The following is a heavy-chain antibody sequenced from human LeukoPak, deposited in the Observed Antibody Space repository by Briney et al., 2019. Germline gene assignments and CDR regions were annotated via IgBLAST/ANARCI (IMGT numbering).Heavy chain of an antibody. CDR2: INPNSGGT. D-gene: IGHD1-26*01. CDR1: GYTFTGYY. V-gene: IGHV1-2*02. Sequence: ASVKVSCKASGYTFTGYYMHWVRQAPGQGLEWMGWINPNSGGTNYAQKFQGRVTMTRDTSISTAYMEPSRLRSDDTAVYYCARDRGSYAISFDYWGQGTLVTVSS. J-gene: IGHJ4*02. CDR3: ARDRGSYAISFDY.